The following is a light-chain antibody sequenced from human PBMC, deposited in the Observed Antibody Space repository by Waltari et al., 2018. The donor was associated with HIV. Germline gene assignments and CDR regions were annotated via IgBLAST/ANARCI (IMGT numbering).Light chain of an antibody. V-gene: IGLV1-44*01. J-gene: IGLJ1*01. CDR3: ATWDDSLNGYV. CDR2: SNK. CDR1: SSNIGSNT. Sequence: QSVLTQPPSASGTPGQRVTISCSGSSSNIGSNTVNWYQQLPGTAPKVLIYSNKQRPSGVPDRLSGSKSGTSASLAISGLQSDDEADYYCATWDDSLNGYVFGTGTKVTVL.